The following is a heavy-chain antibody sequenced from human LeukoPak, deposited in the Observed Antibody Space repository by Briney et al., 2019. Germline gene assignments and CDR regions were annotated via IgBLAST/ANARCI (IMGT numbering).Heavy chain of an antibody. CDR3: AIAVAGTCFDY. D-gene: IGHD6-19*01. CDR1: GFTFSSYS. CDR2: ISSSSSYI. Sequence: GGSLRLSCAASGFTFSSYSMNWVRQAPGKGLGWVSSISSSSSYIYYADSVKGRFTISRDNAKNSLYLQMNSLRAEDTAVYYCAIAVAGTCFDYWGQGTLVTVSS. V-gene: IGHV3-21*01. J-gene: IGHJ4*02.